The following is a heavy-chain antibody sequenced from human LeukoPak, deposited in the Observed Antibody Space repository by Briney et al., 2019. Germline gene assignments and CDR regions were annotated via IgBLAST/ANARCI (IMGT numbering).Heavy chain of an antibody. CDR2: ISGSGGST. Sequence: GGSLRLSCAASGFTFSSYAMSWVRQAPGKGLEWVSAISGSGGSTYYADSVKGRFTISRDNSKNALYLQMNSLRAEDTAVYYCARTTYYYDSSGYIPDFDYWGQGTLVTVSS. J-gene: IGHJ4*02. D-gene: IGHD3-22*01. CDR1: GFTFSSYA. CDR3: ARTTYYYDSSGYIPDFDY. V-gene: IGHV3-23*01.